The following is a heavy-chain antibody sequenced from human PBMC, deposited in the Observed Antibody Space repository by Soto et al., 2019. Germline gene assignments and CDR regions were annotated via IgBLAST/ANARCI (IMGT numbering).Heavy chain of an antibody. Sequence: EVQLVESGGGLVQPGRSLRLSCAASGFTFDDYAMHWVRQPPGKGLEWVSGISWNSVTIGYADSVKGRFTISRDNAKTSLYLQMNSLRAEDTALYYCAKAPAGYYYGMDVWGQGTTVTVSS. J-gene: IGHJ6*02. CDR1: GFTFDDYA. CDR3: AKAPAGYYYGMDV. V-gene: IGHV3-9*01. CDR2: ISWNSVTI.